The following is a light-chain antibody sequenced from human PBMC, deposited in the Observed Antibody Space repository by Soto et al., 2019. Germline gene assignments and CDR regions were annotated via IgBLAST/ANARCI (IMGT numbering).Light chain of an antibody. J-gene: IGKJ1*01. CDR3: QQYDNWPET. Sequence: IKMTQSPSSLSASLRERVKIICLASQGISNHLAWYQQKPGKLPKLLIYAASTRATGLPARFSGTGSGTEFTLTISSLQSEDVAVYYCQQYDNWPETFGQGAKVDI. V-gene: IGKV1-27*01. CDR1: QGISNH. CDR2: AAS.